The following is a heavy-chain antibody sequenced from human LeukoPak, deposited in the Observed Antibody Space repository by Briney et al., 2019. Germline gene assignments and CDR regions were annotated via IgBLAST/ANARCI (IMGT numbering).Heavy chain of an antibody. V-gene: IGHV4-31*03. D-gene: IGHD3-10*01. CDR1: GGSISSGGYY. Sequence: SETLSLTCTVSGGSISSGGYYWSWIRQHPGKGLEWIGYIYYSGSTYYNPSLKSRVTISVDTSKNQFSLKLSSVTAADTAVYYCARFGELCSAFDIWGQGTMVTVSS. J-gene: IGHJ3*02. CDR2: IYYSGST. CDR3: ARFGELCSAFDI.